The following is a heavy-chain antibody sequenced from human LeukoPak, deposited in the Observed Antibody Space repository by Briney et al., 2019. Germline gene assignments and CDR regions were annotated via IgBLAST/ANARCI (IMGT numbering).Heavy chain of an antibody. CDR2: IKGDGSEK. CDR3: ARDISEPSTPDI. V-gene: IGHV3-7*01. D-gene: IGHD1-14*01. J-gene: IGHJ4*02. CDR1: GFTFSLYW. Sequence: GGSLRLSCTASGFTFSLYWMSWVRQAPGKGLDWVATIKGDGSEKYYVDSVTGRFTISRANAQNSLDLHMDSLRAEETAVYYCARDISEPSTPDIGGQGALVTVSS.